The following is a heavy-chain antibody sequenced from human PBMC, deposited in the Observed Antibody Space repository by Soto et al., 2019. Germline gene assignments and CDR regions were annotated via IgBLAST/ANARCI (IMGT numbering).Heavy chain of an antibody. CDR2: ISTDGGNT. Sequence: EVQLVESGGDLVQAGGSVRLSCSASGLTFSIYAMHWVRQAPGKGLEYVSSISTDGGNTHYADSVKGRFTISRDNSKNTVYLQMSSLRAEDTAVYYCVKGEYYYDSSGYYPFDYWAQGTLVTVSS. CDR1: GLTFSIYA. CDR3: VKGEYYYDSSGYYPFDY. D-gene: IGHD3-22*01. V-gene: IGHV3-64D*06. J-gene: IGHJ4*02.